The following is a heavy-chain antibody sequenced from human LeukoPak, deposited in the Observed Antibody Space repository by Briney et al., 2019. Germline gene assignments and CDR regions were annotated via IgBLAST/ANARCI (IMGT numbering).Heavy chain of an antibody. V-gene: IGHV3-21*01. J-gene: IGHJ6*02. CDR2: ISSSSSYI. Sequence: GGSLRLSCAASGFTFSSYSMNWVRQAPGKGLEWVSSISSSSSYIYYADSVKGRFTISRDNAKNSLYLQMNSLRAEDTAVSYCAREGYSSSWYQNYYGMDVWGQGTTVTVSS. D-gene: IGHD6-13*01. CDR3: AREGYSSSWYQNYYGMDV. CDR1: GFTFSSYS.